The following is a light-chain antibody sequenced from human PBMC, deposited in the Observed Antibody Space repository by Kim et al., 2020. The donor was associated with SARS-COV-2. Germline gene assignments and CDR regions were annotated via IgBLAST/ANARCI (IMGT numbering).Light chain of an antibody. Sequence: GQSITISCTVTSSDVGGYNYVSGYQQHPGKAPKLMIYDVSNRPSGGSNRFSGSKSGNTASLTISGLQAEEEADYYCSSYTSSSTRVFGGGTQLTVL. V-gene: IGLV2-14*03. J-gene: IGLJ3*02. CDR3: SSYTSSSTRV. CDR2: DVS. CDR1: SSDVGGYNY.